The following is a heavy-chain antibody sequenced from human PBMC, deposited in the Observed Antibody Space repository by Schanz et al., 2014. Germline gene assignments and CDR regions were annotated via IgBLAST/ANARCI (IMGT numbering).Heavy chain of an antibody. CDR2: IKGYSIEK. Sequence: VQLVESGGALVQPGGSLRLSCSASGFTFSDHWMSWVRQPPGKGLEWVANIKGYSIEKNYVDSVKGRFTLSRDNAKNSMYLQMNSLRVEDTAVYYCARDPNSVNEIDYWGQGTLVTVSS. CDR1: GFTFSDHW. D-gene: IGHD5-12*01. V-gene: IGHV3-7*03. J-gene: IGHJ4*02. CDR3: ARDPNSVNEIDY.